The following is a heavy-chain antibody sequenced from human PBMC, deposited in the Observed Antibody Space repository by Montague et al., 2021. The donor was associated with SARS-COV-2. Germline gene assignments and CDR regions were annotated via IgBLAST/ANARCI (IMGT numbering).Heavy chain of an antibody. CDR1: GASISNGGYT. Sequence: TLSLTCAVSGASISNGGYTWSWIRRPPGKGLEWIGYIYQSGTTRYNPSLKSRVTMSVDKSKNQFSLQLTSVIAADTAIYFCARSMIRGGLNWFDPWGQGPLVTVAS. V-gene: IGHV4-30-2*01. J-gene: IGHJ5*02. D-gene: IGHD3-10*01. CDR3: ARSMIRGGLNWFDP. CDR2: IYQSGTT.